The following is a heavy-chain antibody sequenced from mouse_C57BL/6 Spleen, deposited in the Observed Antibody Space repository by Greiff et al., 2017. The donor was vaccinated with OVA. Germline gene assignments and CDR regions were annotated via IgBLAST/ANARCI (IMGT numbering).Heavy chain of an antibody. Sequence: VQLQQSGTVLARPGASVKMSCKTSGYTFTSYWMHWVKQRPGQGLEWIGAIYPGNSDTSYNQKFKGKAKLTAVTSASTAYMELSSLTNVDSAVYYCSYGSSYVFAYWGQGTLVTVSA. D-gene: IGHD1-1*01. J-gene: IGHJ3*01. V-gene: IGHV1-5*01. CDR3: SYGSSYVFAY. CDR2: IYPGNSDT. CDR1: GYTFTSYW.